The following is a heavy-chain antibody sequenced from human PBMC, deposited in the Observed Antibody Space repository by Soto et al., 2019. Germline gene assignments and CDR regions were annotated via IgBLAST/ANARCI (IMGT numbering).Heavy chain of an antibody. CDR2: IKSKTDGGTT. CDR3: TTWGDTTEAGTDY. V-gene: IGHV3-15*01. D-gene: IGHD6-13*01. CDR1: GFTFSNAW. J-gene: IGHJ4*02. Sequence: GGSLRLSCAASGFTFSNAWMSWVHQAPGKGLEWVGRIKSKTDGGTTDYAAPVKGRFTISRDDSKNTLYLQMNSLKTEDTAVYYCTTWGDTTEAGTDYWGQGTLVTVSS.